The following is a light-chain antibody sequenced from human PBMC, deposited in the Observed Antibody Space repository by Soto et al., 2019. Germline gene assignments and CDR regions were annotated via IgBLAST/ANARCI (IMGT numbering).Light chain of an antibody. CDR2: DAS. Sequence: AIQLTQSPSSLSASVGDRVTITCRASQGISSALAWYQQKPGKAPKLLIYDASSLESGDTSRFSGSGTGTDFTLTISSLQPEDFATYYCQQFNSYPALTFGGGTKVEIK. V-gene: IGKV1-13*02. CDR3: QQFNSYPALT. CDR1: QGISSA. J-gene: IGKJ4*01.